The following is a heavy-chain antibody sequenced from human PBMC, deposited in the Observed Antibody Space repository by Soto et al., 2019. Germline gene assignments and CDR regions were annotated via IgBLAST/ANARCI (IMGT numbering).Heavy chain of an antibody. D-gene: IGHD3-3*01. CDR1: GGTFSNSV. CDR2: SIPIFGTA. V-gene: IGHV1-69*13. J-gene: IGHJ4*02. Sequence: SVKVSCKASGGTFSNSVISWVRQAPGQGLEWMGGSIPIFGTANYAQKFQGRVTIVADESTSTAYMELTSLRSEDTAVYYCARAPILVGVTPYENYFDSWGQGTLVTVSS. CDR3: ARAPILVGVTPYENYFDS.